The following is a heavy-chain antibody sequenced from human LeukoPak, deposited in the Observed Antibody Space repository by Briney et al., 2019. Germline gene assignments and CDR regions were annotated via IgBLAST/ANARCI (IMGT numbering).Heavy chain of an antibody. J-gene: IGHJ4*02. V-gene: IGHV3-23*01. CDR3: AKDRGNYYDSSGGLY. Sequence: GGSLRLSCAASGFTVSSNYMSWVRQAPGKGLEWVSAISGSGGSTYSADSVKGRFTISRDNSKNTLYLQMNSLRAEDTAVYYCAKDRGNYYDSSGGLYWGQGTLVTVSS. CDR1: GFTVSSNY. D-gene: IGHD3-22*01. CDR2: ISGSGGST.